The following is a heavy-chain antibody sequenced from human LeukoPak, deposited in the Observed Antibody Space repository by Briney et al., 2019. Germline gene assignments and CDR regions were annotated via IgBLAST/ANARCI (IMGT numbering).Heavy chain of an antibody. CDR2: IDPSDSYT. Sequence: GESLGISCKGSGYSFTSYWISWVRQMPGKGLEWMGRIDPSDSYTNYSPSFQGHVTISADKSISTAYLQWSSLKASDTAMYYCARSHGGIQLHDYWGQGTLVTVSS. V-gene: IGHV5-10-1*01. J-gene: IGHJ4*02. CDR3: ARSHGGIQLHDY. D-gene: IGHD5-18*01. CDR1: GYSFTSYW.